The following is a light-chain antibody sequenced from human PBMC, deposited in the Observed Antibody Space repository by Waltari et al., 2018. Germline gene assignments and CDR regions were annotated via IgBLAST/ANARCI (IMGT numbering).Light chain of an antibody. CDR3: QQYSSLST. CDR1: QSVGTW. Sequence: DIQMTESPSTLSASVGERDTISCRASQSVGTWLSWYQQKPGKAPNLLIYMASSLQSGVPSRFSGSGSGTEFTLTISSLQPDDFATYYCQQYSSLSTFGQGTKV. J-gene: IGKJ2*01. CDR2: MAS. V-gene: IGKV1-5*03.